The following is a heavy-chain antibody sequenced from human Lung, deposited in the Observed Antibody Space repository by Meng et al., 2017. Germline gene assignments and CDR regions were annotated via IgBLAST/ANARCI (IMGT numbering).Heavy chain of an antibody. V-gene: IGHV4-34*01. CDR1: GGSFSDYY. CDR2: INHSGST. D-gene: IGHD4-11*01. Sequence: QVVLQRGGAGLWKPSMTLALTCVFSGGSFSDYYWSGLRQPPGKGLEWIGEINHSGSTNYNPSLESRATISVDTSQNNLSLKLSSVTAADSAVYYCARGPTTMAHDFDYWGQGTLVTVSS. J-gene: IGHJ4*02. CDR3: ARGPTTMAHDFDY.